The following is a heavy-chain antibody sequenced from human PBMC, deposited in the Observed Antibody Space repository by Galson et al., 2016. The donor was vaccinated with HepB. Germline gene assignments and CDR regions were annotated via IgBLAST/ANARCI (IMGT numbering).Heavy chain of an antibody. CDR2: IYETGST. J-gene: IGHJ2*01. Sequence: SETLSLTCDVSGGSISSRHWWNWVRQSPGKGLEWIGEIYETGSTNYNPSLKSRVTMSLDESKNQFSLKLSSVTAADTARYYCASVALTYFYASGSRYWFFDLWGRGTLVTVSS. D-gene: IGHD3-10*01. CDR3: ASVALTYFYASGSRYWFFDL. V-gene: IGHV4-4*02. CDR1: GGSISSRHW.